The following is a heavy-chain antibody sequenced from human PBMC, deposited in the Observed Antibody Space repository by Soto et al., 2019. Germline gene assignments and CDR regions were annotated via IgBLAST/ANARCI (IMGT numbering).Heavy chain of an antibody. J-gene: IGHJ4*01. Sequence: GESLKISCQISGYPFTTYWIGWVRQMPGKGLEWMGKIYPPDSDTRYSPSFQGQVTMSVDKSISTAYLQWSSLKASDTAMYYRSRLHVSQTAFDHWAHGTLVTVSS. V-gene: IGHV5-51*01. CDR3: SRLHVSQTAFDH. CDR2: IYPPDSDT. CDR1: GYPFTTYW.